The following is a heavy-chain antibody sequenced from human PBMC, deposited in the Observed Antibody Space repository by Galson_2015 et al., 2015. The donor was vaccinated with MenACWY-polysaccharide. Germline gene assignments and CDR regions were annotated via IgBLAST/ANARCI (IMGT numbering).Heavy chain of an antibody. J-gene: IGHJ6*02. D-gene: IGHD2-15*01. Sequence: SLRLSCAASGFTFSSYAMYWVRLAPGKGLQWVAVISFDGSNQYYADSVKGRFTISRDNSKNTLYLQMNSLRAEDTAVYYCARARVYCSGGSCYGDYYSGMDVWGQGTTVTVSS. CDR2: ISFDGSNQ. CDR1: GFTFSSYA. CDR3: ARARVYCSGGSCYGDYYSGMDV. V-gene: IGHV3-30-3*01.